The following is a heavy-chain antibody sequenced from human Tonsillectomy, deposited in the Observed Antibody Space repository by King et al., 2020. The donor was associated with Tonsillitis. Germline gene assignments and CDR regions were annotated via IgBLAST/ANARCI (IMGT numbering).Heavy chain of an antibody. D-gene: IGHD5-24*01. CDR1: GGSFSGYY. Sequence: VQLQQWGAGLLKPSETLSLTCAVYGGSFSGYYWSWIRQSPGKGLEWIGEINHSGSTNYNPSLKSRVTISVDTSKNQFSLKLSSVTAADTAVYYCARENGMAKLRGFDYWGQGTLVTVSS. J-gene: IGHJ4*02. CDR2: INHSGST. CDR3: ARENGMAKLRGFDY. V-gene: IGHV4-34*01.